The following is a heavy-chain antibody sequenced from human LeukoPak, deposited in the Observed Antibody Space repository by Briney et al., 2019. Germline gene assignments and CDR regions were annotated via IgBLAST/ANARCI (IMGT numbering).Heavy chain of an antibody. J-gene: IGHJ3*02. D-gene: IGHD6-6*01. Sequence: PGGSLRLSCAASGFTFSSYDMHWVRQATGKGLEWVSAIGTAGDTYYPGSVKGRFTISRENAKNSLYLQMNSLRAGDTAVYYCARVGAKWAARLDDAFDIWGQGTMVTVSS. CDR2: IGTAGDT. V-gene: IGHV3-13*01. CDR1: GFTFSSYD. CDR3: ARVGAKWAARLDDAFDI.